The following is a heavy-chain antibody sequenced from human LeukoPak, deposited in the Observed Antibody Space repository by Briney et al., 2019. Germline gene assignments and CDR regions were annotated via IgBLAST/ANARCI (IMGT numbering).Heavy chain of an antibody. CDR3: TTAETYCGGDCYRSLDY. CDR2: IKSIPDGGTT. Sequence: GGSLRLSCAAPGFTFSNAWMSWVREAPGKGLEWIGRIKSIPDGGTTDYSAPVKGRFTISRDDSKNTLYLQMNSLKTEDTAVYYCTTAETYCGGDCYRSLDYWGQGTLVTVSS. V-gene: IGHV3-15*01. CDR1: GFTFSNAW. D-gene: IGHD2-21*02. J-gene: IGHJ4*02.